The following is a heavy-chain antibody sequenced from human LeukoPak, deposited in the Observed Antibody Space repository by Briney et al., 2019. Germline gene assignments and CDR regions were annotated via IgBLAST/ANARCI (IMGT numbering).Heavy chain of an antibody. V-gene: IGHV1-18*01. CDR1: GYTFTNFG. CDR2: ISGHNGNT. CDR3: ARVGVNIGGIIVNSLDS. D-gene: IGHD3-16*02. J-gene: IGHJ4*02. Sequence: GASVKVSCKTSGYTFTNFGISWVRQAPGQGPEWMGWISGHNGNTKYAKNLQDRVKMTIDTSTTTAYMELRSLTSDDTGVYYCARVGVNIGGIIVNSLDSWGQGTLVTVSS.